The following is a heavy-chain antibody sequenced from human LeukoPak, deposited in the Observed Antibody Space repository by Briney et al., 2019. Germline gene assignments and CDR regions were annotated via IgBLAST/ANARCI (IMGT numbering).Heavy chain of an antibody. CDR1: GFTVTSNY. CDR2: IYGDGRI. CDR3: ARESGYSYGLAGFFDY. D-gene: IGHD5-18*01. Sequence: GGSLRLSCAASGFTVTSNYMSWVRQAPGKGLEWVSVIYGDGRIHYADSVKGRFTISRDDSKNTLYLQMSSLRAEDTAVYYCARESGYSYGLAGFFDYWGQGTLVTVSS. J-gene: IGHJ4*02. V-gene: IGHV3-53*01.